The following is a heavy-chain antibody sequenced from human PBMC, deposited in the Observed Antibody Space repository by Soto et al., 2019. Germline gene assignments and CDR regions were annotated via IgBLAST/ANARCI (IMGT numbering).Heavy chain of an antibody. D-gene: IGHD4-17*01. CDR2: IYSSGST. CDR3: ARGPTVTTDY. V-gene: IGHV4-30-4*01. Sequence: PSETLSLTCTVSGGSISSDVYYWSWFRQPPGKGLEWIGYIYSSGSTYYNPSLKSQISISVDTSKNQFSLKLSSVTAADTAVYYCARGPTVTTDYWGQGALVTVSS. J-gene: IGHJ4*02. CDR1: GGSISSDVYY.